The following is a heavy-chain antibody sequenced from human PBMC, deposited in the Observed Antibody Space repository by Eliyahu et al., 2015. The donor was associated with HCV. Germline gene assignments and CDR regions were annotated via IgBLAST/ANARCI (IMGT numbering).Heavy chain of an antibody. CDR1: WPXQLSFIL. Sequence: QLQLQESGPGLVKPSEXPVPHLHCLWWPXQLSFILRGXDAQPPGKGXEWVGRIYFKGSTYYNPSLKSRVTISVDTSKNQFSLKLSSVTAADTAVYYCARQQLDRDYGDYATDYWGQGTLVTVSS. V-gene: IGHV4-39*01. CDR2: IYFKGST. D-gene: IGHD4-17*01. J-gene: IGHJ4*02. CDR3: ARQQLDRDYGDYATDY.